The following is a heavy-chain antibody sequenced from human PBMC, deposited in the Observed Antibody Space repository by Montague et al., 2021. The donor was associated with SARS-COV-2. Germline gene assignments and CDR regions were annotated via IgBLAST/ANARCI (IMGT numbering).Heavy chain of an antibody. CDR2: IYYSGST. D-gene: IGHD2-15*01. V-gene: IGHV4-39*01. CDR3: ARGKRDFPIVVLGASTHTYFDS. CDR1: GGSISSSSYY. Sequence: SETLSLTCTVSGGSISSSSYYWGWIRQPPGKGLEWIGSIYYSGSTYYXXXLKSRVTISVDTSKNQFSLKLSSVTAADTGIYYCARGKRDFPIVVLGASTHTYFDSWGQGTPVTVSS. J-gene: IGHJ4*01.